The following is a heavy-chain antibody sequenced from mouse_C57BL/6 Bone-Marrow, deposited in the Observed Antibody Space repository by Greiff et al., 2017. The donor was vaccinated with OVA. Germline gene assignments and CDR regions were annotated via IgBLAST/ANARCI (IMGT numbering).Heavy chain of an antibody. CDR1: GYTFTSYW. J-gene: IGHJ2*01. V-gene: IGHV1-61*01. CDR2: IYPSDSET. D-gene: IGHD1-1*01. CDR3: ARKGFITTVVATD. Sequence: QVQLQQPGAELVRPGSSVKLSCKASGYTFTSYWMDWVKQRPGQGLERIGNIYPSDSETHYNQKFKDKATLTVDKSSSTAYMQLSSLTSEDSAVYYCARKGFITTVVATDWGQGTTLTVSS.